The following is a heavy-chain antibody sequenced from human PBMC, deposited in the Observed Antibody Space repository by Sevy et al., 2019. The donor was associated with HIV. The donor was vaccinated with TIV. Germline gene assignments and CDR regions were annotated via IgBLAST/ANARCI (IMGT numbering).Heavy chain of an antibody. CDR2: IIPIFGTT. V-gene: IGHV1-69*13. CDR1: GGTINRYA. J-gene: IGHJ5*02. D-gene: IGHD6-19*01. CDR3: ARLTVAGLGGWFDP. Sequence: ASVKVSCKASGGTINRYAISWVRQAPGHGLEWLGGIIPIFGTTNYAQKFQGRVTITADESTSTAYMEVSSLRSEDTAVYYCARLTVAGLGGWFDPWGHGTLVTVSS.